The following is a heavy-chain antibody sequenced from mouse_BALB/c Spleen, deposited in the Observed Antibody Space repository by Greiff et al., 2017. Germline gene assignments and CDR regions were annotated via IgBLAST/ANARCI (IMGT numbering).Heavy chain of an antibody. CDR1: GYAFSSYW. D-gene: IGHD1-1*01. J-gene: IGHJ4*01. CDR2: IYPGDGDT. CDR3: ARSSYGAMDY. V-gene: IGHV1-80*01. Sequence: VQLQQSGAELVRPGSSVKISCKASGYAFSSYWMNWVKQRPGQGLEWIGQIYPGDGDTNYNGKFKGKATLTADKSSSTAYMQLSSLTSEDSAVYFCARSSYGAMDYWGQGTSVTVSS.